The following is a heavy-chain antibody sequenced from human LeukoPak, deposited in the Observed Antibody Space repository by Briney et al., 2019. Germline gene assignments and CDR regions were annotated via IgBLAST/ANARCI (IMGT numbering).Heavy chain of an antibody. CDR3: ARHYYGSGTPLGY. CDR1: GFTFSSYW. Sequence: PGGSLRLSCAASGFTFSSYWMSWVRQAPGKGLEWVANIKQDGSEKYYVDSVKGRFTISRDNAKNSLYLQMNSLRAEDTAVYYCARHYYGSGTPLGYWGQGTLVTVSS. V-gene: IGHV3-7*01. J-gene: IGHJ4*02. CDR2: IKQDGSEK. D-gene: IGHD3-10*01.